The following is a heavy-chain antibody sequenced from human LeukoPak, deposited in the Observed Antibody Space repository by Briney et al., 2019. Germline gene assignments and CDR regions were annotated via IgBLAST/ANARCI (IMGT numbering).Heavy chain of an antibody. CDR1: GGSFSGYY. Sequence: SETLSLTCAVYGGSFSGYYWSWIRQPPGKGLEWIGEINHSGSTNYNPSLKSRVTISVDTSKNQFSLKLSSVTAADTAVYYCARGRYEQWLDPGSFDYWGQGTLVTISS. V-gene: IGHV4-34*01. CDR3: ARGRYEQWLDPGSFDY. J-gene: IGHJ4*02. D-gene: IGHD6-19*01. CDR2: INHSGST.